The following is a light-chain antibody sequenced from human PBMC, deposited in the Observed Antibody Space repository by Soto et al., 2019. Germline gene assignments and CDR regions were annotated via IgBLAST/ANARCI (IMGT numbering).Light chain of an antibody. CDR2: EVS. CDR1: TSDVGPYKF. V-gene: IGLV2-23*02. Sequence: QSVLTQPASVSGSPGQSITISCTGTTSDVGPYKFVSWYQQHPGIAPKLMIYEVSERPSGVSNRFSGSKSGNTASLTISGLQAEDEADYYCCSHAGSHVIFGGGTKLTVL. CDR3: CSHAGSHVI. J-gene: IGLJ2*01.